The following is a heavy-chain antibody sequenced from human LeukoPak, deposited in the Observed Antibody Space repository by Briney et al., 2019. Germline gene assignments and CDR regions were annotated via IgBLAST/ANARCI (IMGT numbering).Heavy chain of an antibody. D-gene: IGHD3-16*01. V-gene: IGHV4-30-2*01. Sequence: PSQTLSLTCAVSGGSISSGGYSWSWIRQPPGKGLEWIGYIYHSGSTYYNPSLKSRVTISVDRSKNQFSLKLSSVTAADTAVYYCATLMGFRAFDIWGQGTMVTVSS. CDR3: ATLMGFRAFDI. CDR2: IYHSGST. CDR1: GGSISSGGYS. J-gene: IGHJ3*02.